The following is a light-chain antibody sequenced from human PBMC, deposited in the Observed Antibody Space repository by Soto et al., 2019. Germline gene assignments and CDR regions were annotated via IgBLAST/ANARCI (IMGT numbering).Light chain of an antibody. Sequence: EIVMTQSPATLSVSPGESATLSCRASQSVGTNLAWYQQKPGQAPGLLISGASTRATGIPARFSGSGSGTEFTLTISSLQSEDFAIYYCQQYDNWPQLTFGGGTKLGIK. CDR1: QSVGTN. CDR3: QQYDNWPQLT. V-gene: IGKV3-15*01. CDR2: GAS. J-gene: IGKJ4*01.